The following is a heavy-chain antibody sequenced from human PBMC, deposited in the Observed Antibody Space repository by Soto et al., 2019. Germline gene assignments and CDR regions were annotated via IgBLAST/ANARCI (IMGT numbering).Heavy chain of an antibody. CDR2: INHSGST. J-gene: IGHJ4*02. Sequence: PSETLSLTCAVYGGSFSGYYWTWIRQPPGKGLEWIGEINHSGSTNYNPSLKSRVTISVDTSKNQFSLKLSSVTAADTAVYYCARAGGYDFWSGYYAYYFDYWGQGTLVTVSS. V-gene: IGHV4-34*01. CDR3: ARAGGYDFWSGYYAYYFDY. CDR1: GGSFSGYY. D-gene: IGHD3-3*01.